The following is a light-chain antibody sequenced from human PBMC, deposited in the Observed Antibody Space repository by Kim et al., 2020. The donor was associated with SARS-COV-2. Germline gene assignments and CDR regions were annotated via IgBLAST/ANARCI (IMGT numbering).Light chain of an antibody. J-gene: IGKJ2*01. CDR1: QSLIYSDGNTY. V-gene: IGKV2-30*01. CDR3: MQGTHWQYT. CDR2: WIS. Sequence: HPASISCRSSQSLIYSDGNTYLSWCQQRPGQAPRRLIYWISRRDSGVPDRFSGSGSGTDFTLRISRVEAEDVGVYYCMQGTHWQYTFGQGTKLEI.